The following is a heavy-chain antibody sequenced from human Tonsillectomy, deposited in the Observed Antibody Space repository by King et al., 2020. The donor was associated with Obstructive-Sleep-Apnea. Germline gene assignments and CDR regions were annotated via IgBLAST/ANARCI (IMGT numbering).Heavy chain of an antibody. CDR1: GFTLSGSA. CDR3: TATGTTTDFDY. J-gene: IGHJ4*02. D-gene: IGHD1-7*01. V-gene: IGHV3-73*01. Sequence: VQLVESGGGLVQPGGSLKLSCATSGFTLSGSAIHWVRQTSGKGLEWVGRIRSRAKSYATAYGASVKGRFTISRDDSKNTAYLQMNSLRTEDTAVYYCTATGTTTDFDYWGQGTLVTVSS. CDR2: IRSRAKSYAT.